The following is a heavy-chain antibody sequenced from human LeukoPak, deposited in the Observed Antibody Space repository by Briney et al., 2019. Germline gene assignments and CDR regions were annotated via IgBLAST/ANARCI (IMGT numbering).Heavy chain of an antibody. CDR2: VSGHNGDT. J-gene: IGHJ5*02. CDR1: GYTFTSYG. CDR3: ARDQHSGYSSVWYDH. V-gene: IGHV1-18*01. Sequence: ASVKVSCKASGYTFTSYGVTWVRQAPGQGLEWMGWVSGHNGDTDYAQKLQGGVTMTIVTSTSTAYMELRNLISDDTAVYFCARDQHSGYSSVWYDHWGQGSLVIVSS. D-gene: IGHD6-25*01.